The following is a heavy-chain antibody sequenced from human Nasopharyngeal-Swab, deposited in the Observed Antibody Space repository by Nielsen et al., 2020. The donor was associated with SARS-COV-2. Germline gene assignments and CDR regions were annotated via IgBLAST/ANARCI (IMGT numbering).Heavy chain of an antibody. V-gene: IGHV3-9*01. Sequence: SLKISCAASGFTFDDYGMHWVRQAPGKGLEWVSGISWDGLTIGYADSVKGRFTISRDNAKNSLFLQMNSLRAEDTGVYYCARDLSGESGYGGYWGQGTLVTVSS. D-gene: IGHD5-12*01. CDR1: GFTFDDYG. CDR2: ISWDGLTI. CDR3: ARDLSGESGYGGY. J-gene: IGHJ4*02.